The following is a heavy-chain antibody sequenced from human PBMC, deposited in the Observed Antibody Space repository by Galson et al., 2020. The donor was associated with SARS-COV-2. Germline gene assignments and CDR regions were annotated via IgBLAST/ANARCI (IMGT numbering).Heavy chain of an antibody. CDR1: GYTLTELS. CDR3: ATVTEWLVLRDY. J-gene: IGHJ4*02. D-gene: IGHD6-19*01. CDR2: FDPEDGET. Sequence: ASVTVSCKVSGYTLTELSMHWVRQAPGKGLEWMGGFDPEDGETIYAQKFQGRVNMTEDTSTDTAYMELSSLRSEDTAVYYYATVTEWLVLRDYWGQGTLVTVSA. V-gene: IGHV1-24*01.